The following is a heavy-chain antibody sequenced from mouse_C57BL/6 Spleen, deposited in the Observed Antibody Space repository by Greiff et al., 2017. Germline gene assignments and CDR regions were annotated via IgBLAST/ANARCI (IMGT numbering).Heavy chain of an antibody. CDR2: IDPENGDT. J-gene: IGHJ2*01. CDR1: GFNIKDDY. V-gene: IGHV14-4*01. CDR3: TPLTTVKDY. D-gene: IGHD1-1*01. Sequence: VQLKESGAELVRPGASVKLSCTASGFNIKDDYMHWVKQRPEQGLEWIGWIDPENGDTEYASKFQGKATITADTSSNTAYLQLSSLTSEDTAVYYCTPLTTVKDYWGQGTTLTVSS.